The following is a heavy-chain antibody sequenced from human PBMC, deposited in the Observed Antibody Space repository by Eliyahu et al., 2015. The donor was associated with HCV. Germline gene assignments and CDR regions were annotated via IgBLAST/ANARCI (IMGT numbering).Heavy chain of an antibody. CDR3: ARAGTNYYYYGLDV. Sequence: QVHLVQSGGEVKKPGASVRVSCKASGYIFSSYVINWVRRAPGQGLXWMGWISPHHDHTNYAQQFQGRLTMTTDTSTNTAYMDLRSLRSDDTAVYYCARAGTNYYYYGLDVWGQGTSVTVSS. J-gene: IGHJ6*02. CDR1: GYIFSSYV. V-gene: IGHV1-18*01. CDR2: ISPHHDHT.